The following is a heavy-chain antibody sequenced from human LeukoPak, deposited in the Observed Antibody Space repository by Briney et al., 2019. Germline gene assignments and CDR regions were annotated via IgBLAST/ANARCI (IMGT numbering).Heavy chain of an antibody. CDR1: GFNFSGFA. J-gene: IGHJ4*02. V-gene: IGHV3-48*01. CDR3: ARGTGDY. CDR2: TTTRSTTK. Sequence: GGSLRLSCGASGFNFSGFAMNWARQAPGKGLEWVAYTTTRSTTKLYADSVKGGFTVSRDNGKNSVYLQMDSLRAEDTATYYCARGTGDYWGQGTRVTVSS.